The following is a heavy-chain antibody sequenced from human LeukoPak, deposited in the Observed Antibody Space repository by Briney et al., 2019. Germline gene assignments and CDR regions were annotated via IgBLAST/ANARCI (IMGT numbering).Heavy chain of an antibody. V-gene: IGHV1-18*01. CDR3: ARLPSDDFWSGYYFKGHFDH. D-gene: IGHD3-3*01. J-gene: IGHJ4*02. CDR2: ISTYNGNT. Sequence: VKVSCKASGYTFTSYGISWVRQAPGQGLEWMGWISTYNGNTKYAQKFQVRLTMTTDTSTTTAYMELRSLRSDDTAVYYCARLPSDDFWSGYYFKGHFDHWGQGTPVTVSS. CDR1: GYTFTSYG.